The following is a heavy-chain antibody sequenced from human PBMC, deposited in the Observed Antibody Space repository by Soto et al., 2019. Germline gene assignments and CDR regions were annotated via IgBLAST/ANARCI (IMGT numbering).Heavy chain of an antibody. CDR3: AREYSSRNAFDI. Sequence: GESLKISCAASGFTVSSNYMSWVRQAPGKGLEWVSVIYSGGSTYYADSVKGRFTISRDNSKNTLYLQMNSLRAEDTAVYYCAREYSSRNAFDIWGQGTMVTVSS. CDR1: GFTVSSNY. J-gene: IGHJ3*02. D-gene: IGHD6-13*01. V-gene: IGHV3-66*01. CDR2: IYSGGST.